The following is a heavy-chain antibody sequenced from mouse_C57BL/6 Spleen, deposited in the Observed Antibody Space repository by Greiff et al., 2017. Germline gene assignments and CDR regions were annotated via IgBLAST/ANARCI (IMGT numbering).Heavy chain of an antibody. J-gene: IGHJ4*01. CDR3: ARSARVVDAMGC. V-gene: IGHV1-80*01. D-gene: IGHD1-1*01. CDR1: GYAFSSYW. Sequence: VQLQQSGAELVKPGASVKISCKASGYAFSSYWMYWVKQRPGKGLEWIGQIYPGDGDTNYNGKVKGKATLPADKASSTAYVQLSSLASEDSAVYLCARSARVVDAMGCWGQGTSVTVA. CDR2: IYPGDGDT.